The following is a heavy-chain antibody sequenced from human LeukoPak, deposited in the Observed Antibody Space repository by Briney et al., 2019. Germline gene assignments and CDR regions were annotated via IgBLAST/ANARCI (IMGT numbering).Heavy chain of an antibody. J-gene: IGHJ6*02. CDR3: ARDRGATGTPPYWYGMDV. V-gene: IGHV1-69*04. D-gene: IGHD1-1*01. CDR2: IIPILGIA. CDR1: GGTFSSYA. Sequence: SVKVSCKASGGTFSSYAISWVRQAPGQGLEWMGRIIPILGIANYAQKFQGRVTITADKSTSTAYMELSSLRSEDTAVYYCARDRGATGTPPYWYGMDVWAKGPRSPSP.